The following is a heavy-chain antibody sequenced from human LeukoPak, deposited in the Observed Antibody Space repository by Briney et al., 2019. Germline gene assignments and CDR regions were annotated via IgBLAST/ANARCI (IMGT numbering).Heavy chain of an antibody. CDR3: VREARGYHYTYFDY. J-gene: IGHJ4*02. CDR1: GFTLGSHD. V-gene: IGHV3-13*01. D-gene: IGHD5-18*01. CDR2: GSSGFHA. Sequence: GGSLRLSCTASGFTLGSHDMHWVRQIPGQGLEWVAAGSSGFHAFFADSVQGRFTVSREDARNSLYLQMNGLRAGDTAVYYCVREARGYHYTYFDYWGQGTLVTVSS.